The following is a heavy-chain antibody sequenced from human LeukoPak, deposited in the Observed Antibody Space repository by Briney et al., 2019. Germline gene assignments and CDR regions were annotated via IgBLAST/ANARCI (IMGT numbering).Heavy chain of an antibody. CDR1: GGSISSSNYY. V-gene: IGHV4-39*07. J-gene: IGHJ4*01. CDR2: IYYSGST. Sequence: PSETLSLTCTVSGGSISSSNYYWGWIRQPPGKGLEWIGSIYYSGSTYYNPSLKSRVTISVDTSKNQFSLKLSSVTAADTAVFYCARASLYCSGANCYSPYYFDYWGXXTLVTVSS. CDR3: ARASLYCSGANCYSPYYFDY. D-gene: IGHD2-15*01.